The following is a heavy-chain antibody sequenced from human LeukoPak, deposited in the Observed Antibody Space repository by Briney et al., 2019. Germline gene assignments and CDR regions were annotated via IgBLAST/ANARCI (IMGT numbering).Heavy chain of an antibody. CDR2: MSYSGST. J-gene: IGHJ6*03. CDR1: GGSFSGYY. CDR3: ARETYYYDSSGYYYYYYYMDV. Sequence: SETLSLTCAVYGGSFSGYYWSWIRQPPGKGLEWIGSMSYSGSTYYKPSLKSRVAISVDTSKNQVSLKLSSVTAADTAVYYCARETYYYDSSGYYYYYYYMDVWGKGTTVTISS. V-gene: IGHV4-34*01. D-gene: IGHD3-22*01.